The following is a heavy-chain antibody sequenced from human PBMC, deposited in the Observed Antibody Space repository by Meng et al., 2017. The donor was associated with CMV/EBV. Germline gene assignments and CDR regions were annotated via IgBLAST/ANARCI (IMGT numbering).Heavy chain of an antibody. V-gene: IGHV1-69*05. D-gene: IGHD3-10*01. J-gene: IGHJ4*02. CDR1: GGIFSSYA. CDR2: IIPIFGTA. Sequence: SVKVSCKASGGIFSSYAISWVRQAPGQGLEWMGGIIPIFGTANYAQKFQGRVTITTDESTSTAYMELSSLRSEDTAVYYCASLRNMVRGGGYFDYWGQGTLVTVSS. CDR3: ASLRNMVRGGGYFDY.